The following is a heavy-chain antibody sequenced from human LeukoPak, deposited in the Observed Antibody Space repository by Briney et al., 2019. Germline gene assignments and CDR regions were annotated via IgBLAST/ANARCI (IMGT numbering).Heavy chain of an antibody. CDR1: GFTFSSYA. Sequence: QPGGSLRLSCAASGFTFSSYAMHGARQAPGKGGEWLAVISYDGSNKYYADSVKGRFTISRDNSKNTLYVQMNSLRAEDTAVYYCARGAQSNYFDYWGQGTLVTVSS. CDR3: ARGAQSNYFDY. V-gene: IGHV3-30*04. CDR2: ISYDGSNK. J-gene: IGHJ4*02.